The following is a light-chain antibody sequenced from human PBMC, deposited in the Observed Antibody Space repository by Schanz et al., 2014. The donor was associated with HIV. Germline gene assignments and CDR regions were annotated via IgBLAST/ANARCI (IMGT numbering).Light chain of an antibody. Sequence: DIQMTQSPSRLSASVGDSVTITCRASQGIGTWLAWYQQKPGKAPELLIYEASTLKSGVPLRFTGSGSGTEFALSISSLQPDDFATYYCQQLNSHPPWTFGQGTKVEIK. V-gene: IGKV1-5*03. CDR2: EAS. J-gene: IGKJ1*01. CDR3: QQLNSHPPWT. CDR1: QGIGTW.